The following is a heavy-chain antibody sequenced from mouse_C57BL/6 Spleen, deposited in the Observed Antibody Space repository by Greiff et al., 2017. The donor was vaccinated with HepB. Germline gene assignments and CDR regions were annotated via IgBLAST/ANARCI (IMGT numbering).Heavy chain of an antibody. Sequence: VQLQQSGAELAKPGASVKLSCKASGYTFTSYWMHWVKQRPGQGLEWIGYINPSSGYTKYNQKFKDKATLTADKSSSTAYMQLSSLTYEDSAVYYCARENYGYDGVMDYWGQGTSVTVSS. CDR1: GYTFTSYW. V-gene: IGHV1-7*01. CDR2: INPSSGYT. J-gene: IGHJ4*01. CDR3: ARENYGYDGVMDY. D-gene: IGHD2-2*01.